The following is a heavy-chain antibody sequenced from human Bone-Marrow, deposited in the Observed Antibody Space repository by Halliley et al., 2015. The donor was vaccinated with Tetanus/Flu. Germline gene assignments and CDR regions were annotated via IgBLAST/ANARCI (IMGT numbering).Heavy chain of an antibody. CDR2: VKGDEIST. CDR3: VTGVGYSYDI. V-gene: IGHV3-74*01. D-gene: IGHD2-15*01. Sequence: LVWVSRVKGDEISTTYADSVRGRFTISRDNAKNPAYLQMNSLTVEDTAMYYCVTGVGYSYDIWGRGTPVIVSS. J-gene: IGHJ2*01.